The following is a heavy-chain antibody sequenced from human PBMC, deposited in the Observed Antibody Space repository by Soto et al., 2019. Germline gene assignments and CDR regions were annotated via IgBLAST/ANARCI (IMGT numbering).Heavy chain of an antibody. V-gene: IGHV1-46*01. CDR3: ARDGPHYYDSSGFDAFDI. Sequence: VSVKVSCKASGYTFTSYYMHWVRQAPGQGLEWMGIINPSGGSTSYAQKFQGRVTMTRDTSTSTVYMELSSLRSEDTAVYYCARDGPHYYDSSGFDAFDIWGQGTMVTVSS. CDR2: INPSGGST. J-gene: IGHJ3*02. CDR1: GYTFTSYY. D-gene: IGHD3-22*01.